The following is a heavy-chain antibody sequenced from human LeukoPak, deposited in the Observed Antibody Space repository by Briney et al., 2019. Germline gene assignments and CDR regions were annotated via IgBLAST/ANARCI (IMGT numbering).Heavy chain of an antibody. CDR1: PFIFTGFA. J-gene: IGHJ1*01. CDR2: IWEDGSKA. CDR3: GRGNKSFDR. Sequence: GGSLRLSCEMSPFIFTGFAVHWVRQAPGEGLEWVAVIWEDGSKAFYGDAVRGRFTLARDNSKSTVFLEMNSLRAGDTAVYYCGRGNKSFDRWGQGTLVIVS. V-gene: IGHV3-33*01. D-gene: IGHD1/OR15-1a*01.